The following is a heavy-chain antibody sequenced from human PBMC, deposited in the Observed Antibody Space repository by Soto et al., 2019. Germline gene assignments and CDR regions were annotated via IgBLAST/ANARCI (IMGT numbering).Heavy chain of an antibody. D-gene: IGHD2-15*01. CDR3: ARAMAAKVFWFDP. J-gene: IGHJ5*02. CDR2: IYYSGST. CDR1: GGSISSYY. Sequence: TSETLSLTCTVSGGSISSYYWSWIRQPPGKGLEWIGYIYYSGSTNYNPSLKSRVTISVDTSKNQFSLKLNSVTAADTAVYYCARAMAAKVFWFDPWGQGTLVTVSS. V-gene: IGHV4-59*01.